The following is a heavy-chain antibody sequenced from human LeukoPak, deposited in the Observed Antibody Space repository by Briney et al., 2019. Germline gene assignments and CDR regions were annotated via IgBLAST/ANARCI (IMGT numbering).Heavy chain of an antibody. D-gene: IGHD4-17*01. J-gene: IGHJ4*02. Sequence: ASVKVSCKVSGYTFSSYAMHWVRQAPGQGLEWMGWINTNTGHPTYAQDFTGRFVFSLDTSVSTAYLQISSLKAADTAVYYCARDGARSDTTGPGDYWGQGTLVTVSS. CDR1: GYTFSSYA. CDR2: INTNTGHP. V-gene: IGHV7-4-1*02. CDR3: ARDGARSDTTGPGDY.